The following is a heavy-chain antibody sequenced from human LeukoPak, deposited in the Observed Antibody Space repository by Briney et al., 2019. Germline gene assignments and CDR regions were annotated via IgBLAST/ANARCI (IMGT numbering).Heavy chain of an antibody. J-gene: IGHJ4*02. D-gene: IGHD3-22*01. CDR2: ISAYNGNT. CDR1: GYTFTSYG. CDR3: AREGLTYYYDNSGSFDY. Sequence: GASVKVSCKASGYTFTSYGISWVRQAPGQGLEWMGWISAYNGNTNYAQKLQGRVTMTTDTSTSTAYMELRSLRSDDTAVYYCAREGLTYYYDNSGSFDYWGQGTLVTVSS. V-gene: IGHV1-18*01.